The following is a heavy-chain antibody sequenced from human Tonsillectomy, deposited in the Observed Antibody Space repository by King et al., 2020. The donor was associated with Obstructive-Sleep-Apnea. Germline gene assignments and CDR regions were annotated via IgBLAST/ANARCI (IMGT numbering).Heavy chain of an antibody. Sequence: VQLVESGGGLVQPGGSLRLSCAASGFTFSSYAMSWVRQAPGKGLEWVSAISGSGGSTYYADSVKGRFTISRDKSKNTLYLQMNSLRAEDTAVYYCAKAAYSSSWDSFYYFDYWGQGTLVTVSS. CDR1: GFTFSSYA. J-gene: IGHJ4*02. CDR3: AKAAYSSSWDSFYYFDY. D-gene: IGHD6-13*01. CDR2: ISGSGGST. V-gene: IGHV3-23*04.